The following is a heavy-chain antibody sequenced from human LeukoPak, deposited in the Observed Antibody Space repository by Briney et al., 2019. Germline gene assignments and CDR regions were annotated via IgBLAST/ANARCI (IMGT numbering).Heavy chain of an antibody. V-gene: IGHV7-4-1*02. CDR3: ARDPHQMVGATTFFDY. D-gene: IGHD1-26*01. CDR1: GYTFTNYA. J-gene: IGHJ4*02. CDR2: INTNTGNP. Sequence: GASVKASCKATGYTFTNYAMTGVRRAPGQGLEWMGLINTNTGNPTYAQGFTGRFVFSLDTSVSSPYLQISSLKAEDTAVYYCARDPHQMVGATTFFDYWGQGTLVTVSS.